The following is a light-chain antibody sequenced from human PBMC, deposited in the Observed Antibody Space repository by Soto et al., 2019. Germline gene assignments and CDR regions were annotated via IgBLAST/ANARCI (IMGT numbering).Light chain of an antibody. CDR1: QSVSSNY. CDR3: QQYGSPPST. CDR2: GAS. Sequence: EIVLTQSPGTLSLSPGERATLSCRASQSVSSNYITWYQQKPGQAPRRLIFGASSRATGIPDRFSGSGSGTDFTLTISRMETKAFAVYSCQQYGSPPSTFGQGTKVDIK. J-gene: IGKJ1*01. V-gene: IGKV3-20*01.